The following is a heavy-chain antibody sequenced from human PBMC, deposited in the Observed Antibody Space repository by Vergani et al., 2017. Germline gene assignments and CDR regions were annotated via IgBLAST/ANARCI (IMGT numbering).Heavy chain of an antibody. Sequence: QVQLVQSGAEVKKPGSSVKVSCKAPGGTFNSHAISWVRQAPGLGLEWMGGTIPLFGTANYAQKFQDRVTITADESTSTAYMELSSLRSEDTAVYYCARVGDNIHYYYYHMDVWGNGTTVTVSS. D-gene: IGHD1-1*01. CDR2: TIPLFGTA. J-gene: IGHJ6*03. CDR3: ARVGDNIHYYYYHMDV. V-gene: IGHV1-69*01. CDR1: GGTFNSHA.